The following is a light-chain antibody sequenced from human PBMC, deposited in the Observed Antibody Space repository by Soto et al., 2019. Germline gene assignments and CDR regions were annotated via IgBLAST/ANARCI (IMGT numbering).Light chain of an antibody. Sequence: QSVLTQPPSASGSPGQSVTISCTGTSSDVYGSNYVSWYQQHPGKAPKLIIYEGSKRPSGVSNRFSGSKSGNTASLTISGLQAEDEADYYCCSYAGSSTYVFGTGTKLTVL. J-gene: IGLJ1*01. CDR3: CSYAGSSTYV. V-gene: IGLV2-23*01. CDR1: SSDVYGSNY. CDR2: EGS.